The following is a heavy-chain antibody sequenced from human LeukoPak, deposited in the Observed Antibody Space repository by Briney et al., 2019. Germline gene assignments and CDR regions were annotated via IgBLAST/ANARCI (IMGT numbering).Heavy chain of an antibody. D-gene: IGHD3-22*01. V-gene: IGHV3-23*01. Sequence: GGSLRLSCAASGFTFSSYAMSWVRQAPRKGLEWVSAISGSGGSTYYADSVKGRFTISRDNSKNTLYLQMNSMRAEDTAVYYCAKALYYYDSSGLTDYWGQGTLVTVSS. CDR2: ISGSGGST. CDR3: AKALYYYDSSGLTDY. CDR1: GFTFSSYA. J-gene: IGHJ4*02.